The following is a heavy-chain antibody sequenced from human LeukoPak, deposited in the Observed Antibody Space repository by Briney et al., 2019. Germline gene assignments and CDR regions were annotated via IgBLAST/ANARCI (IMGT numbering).Heavy chain of an antibody. J-gene: IGHJ3*02. CDR3: ARTQAPYCSGGSCYSDDAFDI. CDR1: GFTVSSNY. D-gene: IGHD2-15*01. CDR2: IYSGGNT. V-gene: IGHV3-53*01. Sequence: GGSLRLSCAASGFTVSSNYMSWVRQAPGKGLEWVSVIYSGGNTYYADSVKGRFTISRDNSKNTLYLQMNSLRAEDTAVYYCARTQAPYCSGGSCYSDDAFDIWGQGTMVTVSS.